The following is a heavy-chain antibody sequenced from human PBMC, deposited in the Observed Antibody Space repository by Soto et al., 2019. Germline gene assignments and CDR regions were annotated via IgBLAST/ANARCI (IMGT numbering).Heavy chain of an antibody. J-gene: IGHJ3*02. D-gene: IGHD3-10*01. Sequence: ASVKVSCKASGYTFTGYYMHWVRQAPGQGLEWMGWINPNSGGTNYAQKFQGWVTMTRDTSISTAYMELSRLRSDDTAVYYCARRGGAGMVRGVIDAFDIWGQGTMVTVSS. CDR1: GYTFTGYY. CDR2: INPNSGGT. CDR3: ARRGGAGMVRGVIDAFDI. V-gene: IGHV1-2*04.